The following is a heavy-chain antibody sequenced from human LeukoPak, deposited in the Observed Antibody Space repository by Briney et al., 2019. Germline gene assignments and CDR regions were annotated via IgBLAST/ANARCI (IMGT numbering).Heavy chain of an antibody. V-gene: IGHV1-2*02. CDR3: ARIVGSDGGYCSGGSCYLIDY. J-gene: IGHJ4*02. Sequence: ASVKVSCKASGYTFTGYYMHWVRQAPGQGLEWMGWINPNSGGTNYAQKFQGRVTMTRDTSISTAYMELSRLRSDDTAVYYCARIVGSDGGYCSGGSCYLIDYWGQGTLVTVSS. CDR1: GYTFTGYY. CDR2: INPNSGGT. D-gene: IGHD2-15*01.